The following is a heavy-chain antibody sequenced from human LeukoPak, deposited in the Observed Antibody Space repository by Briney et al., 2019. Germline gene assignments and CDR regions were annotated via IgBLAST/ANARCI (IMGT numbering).Heavy chain of an antibody. CDR1: GDTFTNHW. CDR2: LYPGDSDT. V-gene: IGHV5-51*01. Sequence: GESLKISCKGSGDTFTNHWIGWVRQMPGKGLEWMGILYPGDSDTRYSPSFQGQVTISADKSISTAYLQWSSLKASDTAMYYCARPNGGGATHAFDIWGQGTMVTVSS. D-gene: IGHD1-26*01. CDR3: ARPNGGGATHAFDI. J-gene: IGHJ3*02.